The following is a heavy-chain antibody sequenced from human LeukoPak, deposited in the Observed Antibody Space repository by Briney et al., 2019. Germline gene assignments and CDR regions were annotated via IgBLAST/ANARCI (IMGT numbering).Heavy chain of an antibody. V-gene: IGHV4-34*01. CDR3: ARKRNGDSRRRMSPYYYYMDV. J-gene: IGHJ6*03. CDR2: INHSGST. CDR1: GGSFSGYY. Sequence: SETLSLTCAVYGGSFSGYYWSWIRQLPGKGLEWFGEINHSGSTNYNPSLKSRVTISVDTSKNQFSLKLSSVTAADTAVYYCARKRNGDSRRRMSPYYYYMDVWGKGTTVTVSS. D-gene: IGHD4-17*01.